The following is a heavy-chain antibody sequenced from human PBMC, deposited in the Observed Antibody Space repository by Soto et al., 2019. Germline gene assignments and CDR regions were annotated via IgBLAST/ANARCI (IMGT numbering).Heavy chain of an antibody. V-gene: IGHV5-51*01. Sequence: PGESLKISCKGSGYSFASHWVAWVRQMPEKGLEWIGTIYPGDSDTKYSSAFRGHVTISADTSVSTAYLQWRSLEATDSAMYYCARRSRRFGETYYGLDVWGQGTTVTVSS. J-gene: IGHJ6*02. CDR2: IYPGDSDT. D-gene: IGHD3-10*01. CDR1: GYSFASHW. CDR3: ARRSRRFGETYYGLDV.